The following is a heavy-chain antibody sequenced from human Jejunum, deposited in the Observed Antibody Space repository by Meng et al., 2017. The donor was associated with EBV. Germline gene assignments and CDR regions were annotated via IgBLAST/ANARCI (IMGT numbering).Heavy chain of an antibody. CDR3: AHRVRDTVNFDY. D-gene: IGHD3-22*01. J-gene: IGHJ4*02. V-gene: IGHV2-5*02. Sequence: QITLKESGPTLVKPPQTLTLSCTFSGFSLSTSAVGVGWIRQPPEKALEWLALIYGGDDKHYSPSLKSRLTITMDTSKNQVVLTMIDMDPVDTATYYCAHRVRDTVNFDYWGQGTLVTVSS. CDR2: IYGGDDK. CDR1: GFSLSTSAVG.